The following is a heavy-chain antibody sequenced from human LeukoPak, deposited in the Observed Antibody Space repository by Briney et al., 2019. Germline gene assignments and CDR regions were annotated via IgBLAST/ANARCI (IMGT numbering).Heavy chain of an antibody. CDR2: ISGSGGST. V-gene: IGHV3-23*01. CDR1: GFTFSSYA. Sequence: GGSLRLSCAASGFTFSSYAMSWVRQAPGKGLEWVSAISGSGGSTYYADSVKGRFTISRDNSKNTLYLQMNSLRAEDTAVYYCGRSELLWFGGVNSGFDYWGQGTLVTVSS. CDR3: GRSELLWFGGVNSGFDY. D-gene: IGHD3-10*01. J-gene: IGHJ4*02.